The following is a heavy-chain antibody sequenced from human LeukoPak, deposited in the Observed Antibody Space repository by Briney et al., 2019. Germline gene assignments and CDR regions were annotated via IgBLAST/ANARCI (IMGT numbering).Heavy chain of an antibody. CDR3: ARLRKLRGGYFDY. J-gene: IGHJ4*02. V-gene: IGHV4-34*01. Sequence: SETLSLTCAVHGGSFSGYYWSWIRQPPGKGLEWIGEINHSGSTNYNPSLKSRVTISVDTSKNQFSLKLSSVAAADTAVYYCARLRKLRGGYFDYWGQGTLVTVSS. D-gene: IGHD3-10*01. CDR2: INHSGST. CDR1: GGSFSGYY.